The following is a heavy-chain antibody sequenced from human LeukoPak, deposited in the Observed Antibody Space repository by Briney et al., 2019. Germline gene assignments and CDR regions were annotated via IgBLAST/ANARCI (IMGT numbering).Heavy chain of an antibody. D-gene: IGHD1-1*01. V-gene: IGHV4-59*08. CDR1: GGSISSSY. J-gene: IGHJ4*02. Sequence: PSETLSLSCTVSGGSISSSYWSWIRLPPGKGLEWIAYVYYGGGTNYNPSLKSRVTISVDTSKNQFSLRLSSVTAADTAVYYCATWRTAKTGFDYWGQGTLVTVSS. CDR2: VYYGGGT. CDR3: ATWRTAKTGFDY.